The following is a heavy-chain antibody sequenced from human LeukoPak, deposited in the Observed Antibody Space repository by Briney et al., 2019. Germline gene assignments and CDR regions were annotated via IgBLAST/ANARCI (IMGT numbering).Heavy chain of an antibody. Sequence: SETLSLTCTVSGGSISSRTYYWGWIRQPPGKGLEWIGSIYYTGSTFYNPSLKSRVTISVDTSKNQFSMKLSSVTTADAAVNFCAREWTTWGAFDIWGQGTMVTVSS. CDR3: AREWTTWGAFDI. V-gene: IGHV4-39*07. J-gene: IGHJ3*02. CDR1: GGSISSRTYY. CDR2: IYYTGST. D-gene: IGHD2/OR15-2a*01.